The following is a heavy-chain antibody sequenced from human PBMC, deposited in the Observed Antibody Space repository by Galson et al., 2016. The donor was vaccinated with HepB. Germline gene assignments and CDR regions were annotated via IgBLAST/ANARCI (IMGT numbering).Heavy chain of an antibody. Sequence: LRLSCAASGFSFNTYAIHWVRQAPGKGLEWVAVISYDGSNKYYADSVKGRFTISRDNSKNTLYLQMNSLRAEDTAVYYCARGHDYGDYYFDYWGQGTLVTVSS. D-gene: IGHD4-17*01. J-gene: IGHJ4*02. CDR2: ISYDGSNK. CDR3: ARGHDYGDYYFDY. V-gene: IGHV3-30*04. CDR1: GFSFNTYA.